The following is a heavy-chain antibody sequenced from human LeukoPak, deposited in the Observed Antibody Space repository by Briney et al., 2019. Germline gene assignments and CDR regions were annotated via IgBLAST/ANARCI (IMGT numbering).Heavy chain of an antibody. Sequence: ASVKVSCKVSGYTLTELSMHWVRPAPGKGLEGMGGFDPEDGETIYARKFQGRVTMTEDTSTDTAYMELSSLRSEDTAVYYCATNHYDFWSGYWNYWGQGTLVTVSS. CDR3: ATNHYDFWSGYWNY. CDR1: GYTLTELS. CDR2: FDPEDGET. D-gene: IGHD3-3*01. J-gene: IGHJ4*02. V-gene: IGHV1-24*01.